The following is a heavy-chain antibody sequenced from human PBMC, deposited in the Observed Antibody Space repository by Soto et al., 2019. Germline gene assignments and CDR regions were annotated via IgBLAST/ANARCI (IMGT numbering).Heavy chain of an antibody. Sequence: VHQKPGKGLEWMGIIYPGDSDTRYSPSFQGQVTISADKSISTAYLQWSSLKASHTAMYYCATKGDVVVAAFDYWGQGTLVTVSS. J-gene: IGHJ4*02. CDR3: ATKGDVVVAAFDY. CDR2: IYPGDSDT. D-gene: IGHD2-15*01. V-gene: IGHV5-51*07.